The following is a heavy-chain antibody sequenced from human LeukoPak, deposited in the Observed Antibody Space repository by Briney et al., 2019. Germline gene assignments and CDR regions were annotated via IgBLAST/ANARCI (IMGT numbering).Heavy chain of an antibody. V-gene: IGHV3-23*01. J-gene: IGHJ6*03. CDR3: ARKLPFYYMDV. Sequence: GGSLRLSCAASGFTFSRYSMNWVRQAPGKGLEWVSAISTSGGSTYYADSVKGRFTISRDNSKNTLYLQMNSLRAEDTAVYYCARKLPFYYMDVWGKGTTVTVSS. CDR2: ISTSGGST. D-gene: IGHD1-7*01. CDR1: GFTFSRYS.